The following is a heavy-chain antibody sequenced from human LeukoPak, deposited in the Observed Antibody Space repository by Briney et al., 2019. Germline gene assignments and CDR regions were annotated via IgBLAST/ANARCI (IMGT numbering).Heavy chain of an antibody. CDR3: AGDSSEEALLDY. D-gene: IGHD3-22*01. J-gene: IGHJ4*02. CDR1: GGSISSYY. V-gene: IGHV4-4*07. CDR2: IYTSGST. Sequence: SETLSLTCTASGGSISSYYWSWIRQPAGKGLEWIGRIYTSGSTNYNPSLKSRVTMSVDTSKNQFSLKLSSVTAADTAVYYCAGDSSEEALLDYWGQGTLVTVSS.